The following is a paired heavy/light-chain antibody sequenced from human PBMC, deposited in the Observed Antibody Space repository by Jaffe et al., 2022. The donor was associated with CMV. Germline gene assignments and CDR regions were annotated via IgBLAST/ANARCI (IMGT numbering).Light chain of an antibody. V-gene: IGKV1-5*03. CDR1: QSISSW. Sequence: DIQMTQFPSTLSASVGDRVTITCRASQSISSWLAWFQQKPGKAPNLLIYKASNLESGVPSRFSGSGSGTEFTLTISSLQPDDFATYYCQQYSSYWTFGQGTKVEIK. CDR2: KAS. CDR3: QQYSSYWT. J-gene: IGKJ1*01.
Heavy chain of an antibody. CDR1: GFTFSRYS. CDR3: AITPEDNSGRCFAY. V-gene: IGHV3-48*02. CDR2: IIGSSTSI. J-gene: IGHJ4*02. D-gene: IGHD3-22*01. Sequence: EVQLVESGGGLVQPGGSLRLSCAASGFTFSRYSMNWVRQAPGKGLEWVSYIIGSSTSIYYADSVKGRFTISRDNAKKSLYLQMNSLRDEDTAVYYCAITPEDNSGRCFAYWGQGTLVTVSS.